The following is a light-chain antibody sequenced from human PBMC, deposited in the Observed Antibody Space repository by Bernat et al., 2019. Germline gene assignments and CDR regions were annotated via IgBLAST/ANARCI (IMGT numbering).Light chain of an antibody. J-gene: IGKJ1*01. CDR1: QSISSY. Sequence: DIQMTQSPSSLSASVGDRVTITCRVSQSISSYLNWYQQKPGKAPKLLIYAASSLQSGVPSRFSGSGSGTDFTLTISSLQPEDFATYYCQQSYSTTWTFGQGTKVEIE. CDR2: AAS. CDR3: QQSYSTTWT. V-gene: IGKV1-39*01.